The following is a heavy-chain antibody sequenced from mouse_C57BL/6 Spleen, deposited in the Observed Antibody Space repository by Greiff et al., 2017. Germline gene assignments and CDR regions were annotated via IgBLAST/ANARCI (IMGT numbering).Heavy chain of an antibody. Sequence: VQLQQPGAELVMPGASVKLSCKASGYTFTSYWMHWVKQRPGQGLEWIGEIDPSDSYTNYNQKFKGKSTLTVDKSSSTAYMQLSSLTSEDSAVXYCARYNGSSYWYFDVWGTGTTVTVSS. CDR1: GYTFTSYW. J-gene: IGHJ1*03. CDR3: ARYNGSSYWYFDV. CDR2: IDPSDSYT. V-gene: IGHV1-69*01. D-gene: IGHD1-1*01.